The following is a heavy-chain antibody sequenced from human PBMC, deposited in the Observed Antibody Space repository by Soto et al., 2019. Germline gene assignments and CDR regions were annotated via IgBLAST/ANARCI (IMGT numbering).Heavy chain of an antibody. V-gene: IGHV3-15*01. D-gene: IGHD1-1*01. CDR1: GFTFSNAW. Sequence: GGSLRLSCAASGFTFSNAWMSWVRQAPGKGLEWVGRIKSKTDGGTADYAAPVKSRFTISRDETKNTLYMQIKSQKTEGTAVYYSTGNNNSRGAFDNWGQGTMVTVSS. CDR2: IKSKTDGGTA. CDR3: TGNNNSRGAFDN. J-gene: IGHJ3*02.